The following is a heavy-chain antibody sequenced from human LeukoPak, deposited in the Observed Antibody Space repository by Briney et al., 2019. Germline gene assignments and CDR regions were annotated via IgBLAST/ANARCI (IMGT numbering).Heavy chain of an antibody. V-gene: IGHV4-39*01. CDR1: GGSITSRRQC. D-gene: IGHD3-10*01. CDR2: IYYSGNA. J-gene: IGHJ4*02. Sequence: PSETLSLTCSVSGGSITSRRQCWGWIRQSPGKGLEWIGSIYYSGNAYYRPSLTSRATISIDNSKKQISLRLTSVTATDTAIYYCASHDEGSYFESWGPGTLVTVSS. CDR3: ASHDEGSYFES.